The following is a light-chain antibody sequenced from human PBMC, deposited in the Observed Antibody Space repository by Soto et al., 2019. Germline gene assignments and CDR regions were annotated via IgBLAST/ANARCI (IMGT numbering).Light chain of an antibody. V-gene: IGLV2-14*01. J-gene: IGLJ3*02. Sequence: QSALTQPASLSGSPGQSITISCTGTSSDVGGYNYVSWYQHHPGKAPKLMIYEVTNRPSGVSNRFSGSKSGNTASLTISGLQAEDEADYYCSSYTTGSTRVVVGGGTKLTVL. CDR2: EVT. CDR1: SSDVGGYNY. CDR3: SSYTTGSTRVV.